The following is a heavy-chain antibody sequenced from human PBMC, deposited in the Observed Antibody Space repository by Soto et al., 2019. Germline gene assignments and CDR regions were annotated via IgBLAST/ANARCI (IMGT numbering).Heavy chain of an antibody. CDR1: GFTFSSYA. CDR3: ARDHVVVAATFRASYYGMDD. CDR2: ISYDGSNK. D-gene: IGHD2-15*01. V-gene: IGHV3-30-3*01. Sequence: GGSLRLSCAASGFTFSSYAMHWVRQAPGKGLEWVAVISYDGSNKYYADSVKGRFTISRDNSKNTLYLQMNSLRAEDTAVYYCARDHVVVAATFRASYYGMDDWGHGTTVTVSS. J-gene: IGHJ6*02.